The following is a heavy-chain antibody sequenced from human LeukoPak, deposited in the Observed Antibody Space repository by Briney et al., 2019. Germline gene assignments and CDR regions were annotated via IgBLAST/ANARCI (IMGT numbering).Heavy chain of an antibody. CDR2: IRHDGSNK. J-gene: IGHJ6*03. CDR3: AKGSKLLVFTRDHYIAV. CDR1: GFTFSSYG. D-gene: IGHD3-9*01. Sequence: GGSLRLSCAASGFTFSSYGMHWVRQAPGKGLEWVAFIRHDGSNKYYADSVKGRFTISRDNSKNTLYLQMNSLRAEDTAVYYCAKGSKLLVFTRDHYIAVWGKGTSVTISS. V-gene: IGHV3-30*02.